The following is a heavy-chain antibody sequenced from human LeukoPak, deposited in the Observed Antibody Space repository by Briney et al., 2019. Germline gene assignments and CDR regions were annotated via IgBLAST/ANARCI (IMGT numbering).Heavy chain of an antibody. J-gene: IGHJ4*02. D-gene: IGHD4-23*01. CDR3: ARNSGDF. Sequence: SETLSLTCTVSGGSVSGYYWSWIRQPAGKGLEWIGRIYAGGSTNYNPSLKSRVTMSVDTSKNQFSLRLTSVTAADTAVYYCARNSGDFWGQGTLVTVSS. CDR2: IYAGGST. CDR1: GGSVSGYY. V-gene: IGHV4-4*07.